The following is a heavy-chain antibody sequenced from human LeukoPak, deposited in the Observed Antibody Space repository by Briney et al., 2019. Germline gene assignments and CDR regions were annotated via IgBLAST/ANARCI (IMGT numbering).Heavy chain of an antibody. CDR2: IHYSGST. Sequence: PSETLSLTCTVSGGSISSYYWSWIRQPPGKGLEWIGYIHYSGSTNYNPSLESRVTISVDTSKNQFSLKLSSVTAADTAVYYCARRAYSYGRMYYFDYWGQGTLVTVSS. D-gene: IGHD5-18*01. CDR1: GGSISSYY. CDR3: ARRAYSYGRMYYFDY. V-gene: IGHV4-59*08. J-gene: IGHJ4*02.